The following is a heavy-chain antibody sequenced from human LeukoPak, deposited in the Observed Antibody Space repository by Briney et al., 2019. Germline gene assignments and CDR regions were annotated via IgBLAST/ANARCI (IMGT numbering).Heavy chain of an antibody. CDR3: ARGYYDFWSGYSYYYGMDV. CDR2: IYYSGST. Sequence: SETLSLTCTVSGGSISSYYWSWIRQPPGKRLEWMGYIYYSGSTNYNPSLKSRVTISVDTSKNQFSLKLSSVTAADTAVYYCARGYYDFWSGYSYYYGMDVWGQGTTVTVSS. D-gene: IGHD3-3*01. CDR1: GGSISSYY. J-gene: IGHJ6*02. V-gene: IGHV4-59*01.